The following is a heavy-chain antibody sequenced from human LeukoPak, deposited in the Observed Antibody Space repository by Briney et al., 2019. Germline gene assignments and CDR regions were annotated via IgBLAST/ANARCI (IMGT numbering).Heavy chain of an antibody. CDR2: IRSKAYGGTT. J-gene: IGHJ4*02. CDR1: GFTFGDYA. Sequence: GGSLRLSCTASGFTFGDYAMSWFGQAPGKGLEGVGFIRSKAYGGTTEYAASVKGRFTIARDDSKSIAYLQMNSLKPEDTAVYYCSVVAMVRGVITPLDYWGQGTLVTVSS. D-gene: IGHD3-10*01. CDR3: SVVAMVRGVITPLDY. V-gene: IGHV3-49*03.